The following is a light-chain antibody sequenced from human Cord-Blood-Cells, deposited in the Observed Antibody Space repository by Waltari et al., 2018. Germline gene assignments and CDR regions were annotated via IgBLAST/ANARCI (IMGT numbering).Light chain of an antibody. CDR3: SSYAGSNNLV. V-gene: IGLV2-8*01. CDR2: EVS. Sequence: QSALTQPPSASGSPGPSVTISCTGTSSDGGGYTYVSWYQQHPGKAPKLMIYEVSKRPSGVPDRFSGSKSGNTASLTVSGLQAEDEADYYCSSYAGSNNLVFGGGTKLTVL. J-gene: IGLJ2*01. CDR1: SSDGGGYTY.